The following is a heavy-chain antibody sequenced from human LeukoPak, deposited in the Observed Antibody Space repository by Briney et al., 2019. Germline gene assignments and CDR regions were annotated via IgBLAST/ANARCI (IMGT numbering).Heavy chain of an antibody. D-gene: IGHD5-18*01. V-gene: IGHV1-2*04. CDR1: GYTFTAYY. J-gene: IGHJ4*02. CDR3: ARGGMVTAMIFFDFFDY. CDR2: INPNSGDT. Sequence: ASVKVSCKASGYTFTAYYIHWVRQAPGQGLEWMGWINPNSGDTNYAQMFQGWVTLTRDTSISTAYMELRRLRSDDTAVYYCARGGMVTAMIFFDFFDYWGQGTPVTVSS.